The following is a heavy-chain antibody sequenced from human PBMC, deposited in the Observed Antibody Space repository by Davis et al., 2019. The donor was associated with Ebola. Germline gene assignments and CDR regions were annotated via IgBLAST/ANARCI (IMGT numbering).Heavy chain of an antibody. CDR1: GFTFSSYD. J-gene: IGHJ2*01. Sequence: PGGSLRLSCAASGFTFSSYDMHWVRQATGKGLEWVSGIGIDGATYYAGSVKGRFTVSRDNAKNSLYLQMNSLRAEDTAVYYCVRDPALVVTGGGWFFGLWGRGTLVTVSS. D-gene: IGHD2-21*02. CDR3: VRDPALVVTGGGWFFGL. V-gene: IGHV3-13*01. CDR2: IGIDGAT.